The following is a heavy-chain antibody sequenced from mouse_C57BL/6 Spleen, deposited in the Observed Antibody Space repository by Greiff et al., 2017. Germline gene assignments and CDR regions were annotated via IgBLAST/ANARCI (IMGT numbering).Heavy chain of an antibody. J-gene: IGHJ4*01. Sequence: EVHLVESGGGLVKPGGSLKLSCAASGFTFSSYAMSWVRQTPEKRLEWVATISDGGSYTYYPDNVKGRFTISRDNAKNNLYLQMSHLKSEDTAMYYCARERLLRGGYYAMEYWGQGTSVTVSS. D-gene: IGHD1-1*01. CDR1: GFTFSSYA. CDR2: ISDGGSYT. V-gene: IGHV5-4*01. CDR3: ARERLLRGGYYAMEY.